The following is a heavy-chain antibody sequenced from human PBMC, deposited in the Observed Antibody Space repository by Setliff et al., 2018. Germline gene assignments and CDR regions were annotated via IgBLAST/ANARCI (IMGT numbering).Heavy chain of an antibody. Sequence: PSETLSLTCTVSGGSISSSSYYWGWIRQPAGKGLEWIGRIYTSGSTNYNPSLKSRVTISVDTSKNQFSLNLSSVTAADTAVYYCARDVRYYYGSGSYYNDWFDPWGQGTLVTVSS. V-gene: IGHV4-61*02. CDR3: ARDVRYYYGSGSYYNDWFDP. CDR1: GGSISSSSYY. J-gene: IGHJ5*02. CDR2: IYTSGST. D-gene: IGHD3-10*01.